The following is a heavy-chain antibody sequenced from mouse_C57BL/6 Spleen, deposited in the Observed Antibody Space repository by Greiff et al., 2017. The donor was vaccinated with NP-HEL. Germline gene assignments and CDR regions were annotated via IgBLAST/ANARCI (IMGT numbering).Heavy chain of an antibody. V-gene: IGHV1-26*01. CDR1: GYTFTDYY. J-gene: IGHJ4*01. CDR2: INPNNGGT. D-gene: IGHD1-1*01. Sequence: EVQLQQSGPELVKPGASVKISCKASGYTFTDYYMNWVKQSHGKSLEWIGDINPNNGGTSYNQKFKGKATLTVDKSSSTAYMELRSLTSEDSAVYYCARAGLITTVGYAMDYWGQGTSVTVSS. CDR3: ARAGLITTVGYAMDY.